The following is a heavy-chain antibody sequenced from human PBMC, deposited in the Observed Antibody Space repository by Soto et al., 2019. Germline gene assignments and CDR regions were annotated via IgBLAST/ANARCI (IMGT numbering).Heavy chain of an antibody. CDR2: IDSSGTT. V-gene: IGHV3-66*04. Sequence: EVQLVQSGGGLVQPGGSRRLSCEVSGFTVSSTYMTWVRQAPGQGLEWVSVIDSSGTTHYADSVKGRFTISRDNSKNTLYLQMSRLCAEDTAIYYCARLSSWGRGTLIIVSS. CDR1: GFTVSSTY. CDR3: ARLSS. J-gene: IGHJ5*02.